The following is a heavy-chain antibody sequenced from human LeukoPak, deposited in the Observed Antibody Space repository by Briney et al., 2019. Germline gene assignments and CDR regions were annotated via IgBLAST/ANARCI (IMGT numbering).Heavy chain of an antibody. CDR3: VREYCGGDCYTDF. J-gene: IGHJ4*02. V-gene: IGHV3-74*01. CDR1: GFTFSIYW. D-gene: IGHD2-21*02. Sequence: GGSLRLSCAASGFTFSIYWMHWVRQTPGKGLVWVSRLNSDASVTSYADSVKGRFTISRDNAKNTLYLQMNSLRAEDTALYYCVREYCGGDCYTDFWGQGTLVTVSS. CDR2: LNSDASVT.